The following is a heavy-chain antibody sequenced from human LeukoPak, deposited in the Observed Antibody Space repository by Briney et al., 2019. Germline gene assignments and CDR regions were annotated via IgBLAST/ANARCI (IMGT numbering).Heavy chain of an antibody. J-gene: IGHJ4*02. D-gene: IGHD2-15*01. CDR3: AKGGPVVVAATLFY. CDR2: ISYDGSNK. CDR1: GFIFSSYA. V-gene: IGHV3-30*04. Sequence: GRSLRLSCAVSGFIFSSYAMHWVRQASGKGLEWVAVISYDGSNKYYADSVKGRFTISRDKSKNTLYLQMNSLGAEDTAVYYCAKGGPVVVAATLFYWGQGTLVTVSS.